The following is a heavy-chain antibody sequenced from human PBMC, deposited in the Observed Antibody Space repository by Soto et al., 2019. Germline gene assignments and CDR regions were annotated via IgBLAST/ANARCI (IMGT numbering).Heavy chain of an antibody. D-gene: IGHD1-26*01. V-gene: IGHV1-69*13. J-gene: IGHJ6*02. CDR2: IIPIFGTA. Sequence: ASVKVSCKASGGTFSSYAISWVRQAPGQGLEWMGGIIPIFGTANYAQKFQGRVTITADESTSTAYMELSSLRSEDTAVYYCARAQLARGAKSVYSYYYGMDVWGQGTTVTVSS. CDR3: ARAQLARGAKSVYSYYYGMDV. CDR1: GGTFSSYA.